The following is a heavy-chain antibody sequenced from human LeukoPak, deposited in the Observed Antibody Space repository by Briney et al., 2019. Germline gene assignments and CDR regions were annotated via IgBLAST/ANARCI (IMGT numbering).Heavy chain of an antibody. D-gene: IGHD5-12*01. Sequence: MLGDSLKISCMGSGYSFTNYWIGWVRQVPGSGLEWMGVIYPSDSDTRYSPSFQGQVTISADKSIDTAYLQWSSLKASDTAMYYCARQRDSGFDFDSWGQGTLVTVSS. CDR2: IYPSDSDT. J-gene: IGHJ4*02. CDR1: GYSFTNYW. V-gene: IGHV5-51*01. CDR3: ARQRDSGFDFDS.